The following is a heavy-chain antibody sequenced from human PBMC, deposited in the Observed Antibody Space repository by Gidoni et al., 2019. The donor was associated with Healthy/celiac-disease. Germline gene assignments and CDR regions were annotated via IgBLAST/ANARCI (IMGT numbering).Heavy chain of an antibody. CDR2: IYYSGST. J-gene: IGHJ4*02. Sequence: LSLTCTVSGGSISSSSYYWDWSRQPPGKGLAWIGSIYYSGSTYYNPSLKSRVTITVDTSKNQFSLKLSSVTAADTAVYYCAREGEMATNFDYWGQGTLVTVSS. CDR1: GGSISSSSYY. V-gene: IGHV4-39*07. CDR3: AREGEMATNFDY. D-gene: IGHD5-12*01.